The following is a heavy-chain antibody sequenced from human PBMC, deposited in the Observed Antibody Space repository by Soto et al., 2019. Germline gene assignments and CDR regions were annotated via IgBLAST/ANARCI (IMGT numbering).Heavy chain of an antibody. CDR1: GDSVSSNSAA. J-gene: IGHJ4*02. D-gene: IGHD1-26*01. CDR3: ARYRGAKDYFDY. Sequence: PSQTLSLTCAISGDSVSSNSAAWYWFRQSPSRGLEWLGRTYYRSKWYNDYAVSVKSRITINPDTSKNQFSLQLNSVTPEDTAVYYSARYRGAKDYFDYWGQGTLVTVSS. CDR2: TYYRSKWYN. V-gene: IGHV6-1*01.